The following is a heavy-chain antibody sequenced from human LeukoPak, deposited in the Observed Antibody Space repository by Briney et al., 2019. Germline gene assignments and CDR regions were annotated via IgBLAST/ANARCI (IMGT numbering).Heavy chain of an antibody. D-gene: IGHD4-17*01. CDR3: ARGDGDYGGWFDP. Sequence: SETLPLTCAVYGGSFSGYYWSWIRQPPGKGLEWTGEINHSGSTNYNPSLKSRVTISVDTSKNQFSLKLSSVTAADTAVYYCARGDGDYGGWFDPWGQGTLVTVSS. J-gene: IGHJ5*02. CDR2: INHSGST. CDR1: GGSFSGYY. V-gene: IGHV4-34*01.